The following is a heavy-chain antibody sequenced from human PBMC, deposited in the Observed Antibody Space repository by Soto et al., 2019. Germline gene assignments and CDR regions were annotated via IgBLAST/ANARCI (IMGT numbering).Heavy chain of an antibody. V-gene: IGHV4-59*01. D-gene: IGHD6-13*01. CDR1: GGSMRDYF. CDR2: IHYSGTT. J-gene: IGHJ4*02. Sequence: PSETLSLTCTVSGGSMRDYFWTWIRQPPGKGLEWIGYIHYSGTTSFFPSYNPSLRSRVTISEDTSKNQFSLKLLSVTTADTAVYFCXAGEASSRNLAPYYLDFWGQGTLVTVSS. CDR3: XAGEASSRNLAPYYLDF.